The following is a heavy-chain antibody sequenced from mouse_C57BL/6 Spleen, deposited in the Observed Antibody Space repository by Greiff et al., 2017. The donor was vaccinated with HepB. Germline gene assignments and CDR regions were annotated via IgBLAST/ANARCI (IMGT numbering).Heavy chain of an antibody. V-gene: IGHV1-54*01. Sequence: VQLQQSGAELVRPGTSVKVSCKASGYAFTNYLIEWVKQRPGQGLEWIGVINPGSGGTNYNEKFKGKATLTADKSSSTAYMQLSSLTSEDSAVYFCARESLESLDYWGQGTSVTVSS. J-gene: IGHJ4*01. D-gene: IGHD6-2*01. CDR2: INPGSGGT. CDR3: ARESLESLDY. CDR1: GYAFTNYL.